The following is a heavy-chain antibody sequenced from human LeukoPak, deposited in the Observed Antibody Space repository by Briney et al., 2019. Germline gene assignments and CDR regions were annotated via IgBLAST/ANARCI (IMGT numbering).Heavy chain of an antibody. CDR1: GFTFSNYA. Sequence: GGSLRLSCAASGFTFSNYAMTWVRQAPGKGLEWVSVISGSGDNTYYADSVKGRFTISRDNSKNTLYLQMNSLRAEDTAVYYCANLIQWFGEGKDDYWGQGTLVTVSS. CDR3: ANLIQWFGEGKDDY. J-gene: IGHJ4*02. D-gene: IGHD3-10*01. V-gene: IGHV3-23*01. CDR2: ISGSGDNT.